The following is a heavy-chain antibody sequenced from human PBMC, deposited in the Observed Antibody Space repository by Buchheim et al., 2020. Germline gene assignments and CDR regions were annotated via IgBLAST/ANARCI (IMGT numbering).Heavy chain of an antibody. CDR3: AREYSNGWYFVH. J-gene: IGHJ4*02. CDR2: IYSAGST. D-gene: IGHD6-19*01. V-gene: IGHV3-66*01. CDR1: GFTVSSNY. Sequence: EVQLVESGGGLVQPGGSLRLSCAASGFTVSSNYMNWVRQAPGKGLEWVSVIYSAGSTKYADSVKGRFTISRDNSKNTLYLQMDSLRAKDTAVYFCAREYSNGWYFVHWGQGTL.